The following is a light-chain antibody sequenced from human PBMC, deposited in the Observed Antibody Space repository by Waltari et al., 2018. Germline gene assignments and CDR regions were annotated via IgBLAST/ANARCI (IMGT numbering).Light chain of an antibody. J-gene: IGLJ3*02. Sequence: QSVLTQPPSVSEPPRQRVTISCSGSSSNIGNNAVNWYQQLPGKAPKLLIYYDDLLPSGVSDRFSGSQSGTSASLAISGLQSEDEADYYCAAWDDSLSGWVCGGGTKLTVL. CDR1: SSNIGNNA. V-gene: IGLV1-36*01. CDR2: YDD. CDR3: AAWDDSLSGWV.